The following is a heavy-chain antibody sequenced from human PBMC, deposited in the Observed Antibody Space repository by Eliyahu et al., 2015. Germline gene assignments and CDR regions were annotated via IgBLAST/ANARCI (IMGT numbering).Heavy chain of an antibody. D-gene: IGHD5-12*01. Sequence: QLQLQESGPGLVKPSETLSLTCTVSGGSISSSSYYWGWIRQPPGKGLEWIGSIYYSGSTYYNPSLKSRVTISVDTSKNQFSLKLSSVTAADTAVYYCACYVDIVAASDTYDAFDIWGQGTMVTVSS. CDR1: GGSISSSSYY. J-gene: IGHJ3*02. CDR2: IYYSGST. V-gene: IGHV4-39*01. CDR3: ACYVDIVAASDTYDAFDI.